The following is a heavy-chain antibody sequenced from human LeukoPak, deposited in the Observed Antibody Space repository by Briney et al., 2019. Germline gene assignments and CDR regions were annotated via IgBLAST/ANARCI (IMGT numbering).Heavy chain of an antibody. J-gene: IGHJ4*02. CDR3: AKVLRGIAAFFDY. D-gene: IGHD6-13*01. Sequence: AGGSLRLSCAASGFTFSSYAMSWVRQAPGKGLEWVSAISGSGGSTYYADSVKGRFTISRDNSKNTLYLQMNSLRAEGTAVYYCAKVLRGIAAFFDYWGQGTLVTVSS. V-gene: IGHV3-23*01. CDR2: ISGSGGST. CDR1: GFTFSSYA.